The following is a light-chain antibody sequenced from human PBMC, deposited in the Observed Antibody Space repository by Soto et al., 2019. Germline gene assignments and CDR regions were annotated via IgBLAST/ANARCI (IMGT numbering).Light chain of an antibody. V-gene: IGLV2-11*01. CDR1: TSDVGGSDY. CDR2: DVN. CDR3: CSYAGSSTLI. J-gene: IGLJ2*01. Sequence: QSALTQPRSVSGSPGQSVTISCTGATSDVGGSDYVSWYQHHPGKAPELMLYDVNKRPSGVPDRFSGSKSGTTAALTISGLQTEDEADYYCCSYAGSSTLIFGGGTKVTVL.